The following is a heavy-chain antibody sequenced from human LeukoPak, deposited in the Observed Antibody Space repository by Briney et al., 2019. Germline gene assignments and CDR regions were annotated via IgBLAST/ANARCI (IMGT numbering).Heavy chain of an antibody. Sequence: SETLSLTCTVSGGSISGYYWTWIRQPPGKGLEWIGYMSDSVNTNYNPSLRSRVTISVDTSKNQFSLRLSSVTAADTALYYCAISAVCGSSYGYFEYWGQGTLVTVSS. D-gene: IGHD5-18*01. CDR3: AISAVCGSSYGYFEY. CDR1: GGSISGYY. V-gene: IGHV4-59*01. CDR2: MSDSVNT. J-gene: IGHJ4*02.